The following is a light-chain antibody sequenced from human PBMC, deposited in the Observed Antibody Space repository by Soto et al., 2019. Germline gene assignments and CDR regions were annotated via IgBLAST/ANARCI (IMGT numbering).Light chain of an antibody. V-gene: IGKV1-12*01. CDR2: AAS. Sequence: DLQMTQSPSSVSASVGDRVSITCRASQGLSRWVAWYQQRPGKAPKLLIFAASNLQGGVPSRFSGSGSGTDFILTISSLQPEDFATYYCQQANSFPLTFGGGTKVEIK. J-gene: IGKJ4*01. CDR1: QGLSRW. CDR3: QQANSFPLT.